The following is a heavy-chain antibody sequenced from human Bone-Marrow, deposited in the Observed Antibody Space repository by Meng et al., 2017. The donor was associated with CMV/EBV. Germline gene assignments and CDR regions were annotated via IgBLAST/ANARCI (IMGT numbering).Heavy chain of an antibody. J-gene: IGHJ6*02. V-gene: IGHV3-7*01. CDR1: GFTFSSYW. Sequence: GGSLRLSCAASGFTFSSYWMSWVRQAPGKGLEWVANIKQDGNEKYYVDSVKGRFTISRDNAKNSLYLQMNSLRAEDTAVYYCARAGGYDFWSGYFSYCYGMDVWGQGTTVTVSS. CDR2: IKQDGNEK. CDR3: ARAGGYDFWSGYFSYCYGMDV. D-gene: IGHD3-3*01.